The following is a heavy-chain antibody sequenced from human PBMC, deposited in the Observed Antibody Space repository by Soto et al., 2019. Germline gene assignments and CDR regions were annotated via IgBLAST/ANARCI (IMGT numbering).Heavy chain of an antibody. D-gene: IGHD3-10*01. Sequence: SETLSLTCAVYGGSFSGYYWSWIRQPPGKGLEWTGEINHSGSTNYNPSLKSRVTISVDTSKNQFSLKLSSVTAADTAVYYCARGRRPILWFGERKLEQRANWSDPWGQGTLVTVSS. CDR1: GGSFSGYY. J-gene: IGHJ5*02. V-gene: IGHV4-34*01. CDR3: ARGRRPILWFGERKLEQRANWSDP. CDR2: INHSGST.